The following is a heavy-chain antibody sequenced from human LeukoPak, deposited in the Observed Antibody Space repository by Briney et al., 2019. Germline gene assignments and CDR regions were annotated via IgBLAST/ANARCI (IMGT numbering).Heavy chain of an antibody. Sequence: ASVKVSCKASGYTFTSYDINWVRQATGQGLEWMGWMNPNSGNTGYAQKFQGRVTMTRNTSISTAYMELSSLRSEDTAVYYCARAALRLLWFGELLVGQRTNWFDPWGQGTLVTVSS. J-gene: IGHJ5*02. V-gene: IGHV1-8*01. CDR3: ARAALRLLWFGELLVGQRTNWFDP. CDR1: GYTFTSYD. CDR2: MNPNSGNT. D-gene: IGHD3-10*01.